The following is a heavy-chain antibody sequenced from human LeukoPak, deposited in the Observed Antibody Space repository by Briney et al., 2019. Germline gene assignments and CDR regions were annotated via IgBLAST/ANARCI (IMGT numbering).Heavy chain of an antibody. D-gene: IGHD3-22*01. V-gene: IGHV4-38-2*01. CDR3: ARLTYSFTGSGYHYFDH. Sequence: SETVSLTCAVSGFSISSGYYWGWIRQPPGKGLVWIGSVFREGSAFYNPSLKSRVSLSVDTSTMKFSLRLTSVTAADTAVYYCARLTYSFTGSGYHYFDHWGQGALASVSS. J-gene: IGHJ4*02. CDR1: GFSISSGYY. CDR2: VFREGSA.